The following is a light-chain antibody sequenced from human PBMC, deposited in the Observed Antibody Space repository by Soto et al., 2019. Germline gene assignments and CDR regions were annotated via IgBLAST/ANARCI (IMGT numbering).Light chain of an antibody. CDR1: QSVSTW. CDR3: QHFFNYPWT. CDR2: KAS. V-gene: IGKV1-5*03. Sequence: DIQMTQSPSTLSASIGDRVTITCRASQSVSTWLAWYQQKPGKAPKLLIYKASTLESGVPSRFSGSGSGTEFTLTIGSLQPDDFATYYCQHFFNYPWTFGQGTRVEIK. J-gene: IGKJ1*01.